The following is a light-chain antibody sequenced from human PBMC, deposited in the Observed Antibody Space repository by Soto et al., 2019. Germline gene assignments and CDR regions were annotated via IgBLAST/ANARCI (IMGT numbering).Light chain of an antibody. CDR1: QSVSTY. Sequence: ETVLTQSPATLSLSPGERAILSCRASQSVSTYLAWYQQKPGQAPRLLISDASNRATGIPARFSGSGSGTDLTLTISSLEPEDFAVYYCQQRSSWPLTFGGGTKVEIK. V-gene: IGKV3-11*01. CDR3: QQRSSWPLT. CDR2: DAS. J-gene: IGKJ4*01.